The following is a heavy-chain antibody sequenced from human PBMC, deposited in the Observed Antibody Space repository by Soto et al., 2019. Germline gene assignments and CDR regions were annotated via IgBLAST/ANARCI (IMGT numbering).Heavy chain of an antibody. Sequence: GVSLIISCAASGFTVSSNYMSWVRQAPGKGLEWVSVIYSGGSTYYADSVKGRFTISRDNSKNTLYLQMNSLRAEDTAVYYCASGGVVVAATTYYYGMDVWGQGTTVTVSS. CDR1: GFTVSSNY. CDR2: IYSGGST. V-gene: IGHV3-53*01. D-gene: IGHD2-15*01. J-gene: IGHJ6*02. CDR3: ASGGVVVAATTYYYGMDV.